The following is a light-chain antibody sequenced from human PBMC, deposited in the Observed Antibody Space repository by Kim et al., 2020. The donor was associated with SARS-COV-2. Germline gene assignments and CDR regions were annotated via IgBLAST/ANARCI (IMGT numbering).Light chain of an antibody. CDR2: GAS. V-gene: IGKV3-15*01. CDR3: QQYNNWPTLT. CDR1: QSVSSN. Sequence: EIVLSQSPATLSVSPGERATLSCRASQSVSSNLAWYQQKPGQAPRLLIYGASTRDTGIPASISGSGSGTEFTLTISSLQSEDFAVYYCQQYNNWPTLTFGGGTKVDIK. J-gene: IGKJ4*01.